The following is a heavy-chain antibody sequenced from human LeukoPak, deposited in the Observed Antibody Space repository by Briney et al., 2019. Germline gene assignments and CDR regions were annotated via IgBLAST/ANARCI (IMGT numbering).Heavy chain of an antibody. V-gene: IGHV4-39*07. CDR3: AGRRIDTAMVTSYYYYYMDV. CDR1: GGSISSTIYY. CDR2: IYSSGST. J-gene: IGHJ6*03. Sequence: SETLSLTCTVSGGSISSTIYYWGWIRQPPGKGLEWIGSIYSSGSTYYNPSLKSRVTISVDTSKNSFSLKLSSVTAADTAVYYCAGRRIDTAMVTSYYYYYMDVWGKGTTVTVSS. D-gene: IGHD5-18*01.